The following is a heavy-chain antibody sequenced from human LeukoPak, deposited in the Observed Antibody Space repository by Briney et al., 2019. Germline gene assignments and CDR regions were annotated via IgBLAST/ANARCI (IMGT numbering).Heavy chain of an antibody. D-gene: IGHD2-15*01. CDR1: GFTFTNYP. CDR3: AKANVVAAMADWFDP. V-gene: IGHV3-23*01. J-gene: IGHJ5*02. CDR2: ISGSGGGT. Sequence: GGSLRLSCAASGFTFTNYPMIWVRQAPGRGLTWVSGISGSGGGTYYADSEKGRFTISRDNSKNTLYLQMNSLRAEDTAVYYCAKANVVAAMADWFDPWGQGTLVTVSS.